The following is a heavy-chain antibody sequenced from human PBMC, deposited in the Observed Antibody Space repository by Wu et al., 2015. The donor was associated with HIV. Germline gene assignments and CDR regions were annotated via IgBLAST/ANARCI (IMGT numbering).Heavy chain of an antibody. V-gene: IGHV1-69*13. J-gene: IGHJ4*02. D-gene: IGHD6-19*01. CDR2: IISISGTA. Sequence: QVQLVQSGAEVKKPGSSVKVSCKASGDTFTISAISWVRQAPGQGLEWIGRIISISGTANYAQKFQDRVAITADKSTRTAYMELSSLRSEDTAVYYCARDTSGWYPLNGYFDYWGQGTLVTVSS. CDR1: GDTFTISA. CDR3: ARDTSGWYPLNGYFDY.